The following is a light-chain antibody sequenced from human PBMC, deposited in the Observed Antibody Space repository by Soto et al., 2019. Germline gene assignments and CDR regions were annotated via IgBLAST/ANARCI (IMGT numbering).Light chain of an antibody. CDR2: EIT. V-gene: IGLV2-14*01. J-gene: IGLJ2*01. Sequence: QSALTQPASVSGSPGQSITISCTGTNNDVGAYPYVSWYQQHPGTAPKLIIYEITNRPSGISDRFSGSKSGNTASLTISGLQGEDESDYYCSSFATSGTTVIFGGGTKLTVL. CDR3: SSFATSGTTVI. CDR1: NNDVGAYPY.